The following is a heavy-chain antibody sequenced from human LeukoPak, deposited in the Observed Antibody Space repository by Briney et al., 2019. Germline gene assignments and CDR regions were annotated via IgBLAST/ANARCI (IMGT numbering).Heavy chain of an antibody. Sequence: ASVKVSCKASGYTFTDYYMDWVRPAPGQGLEWMGWINPNSGGTNYAQKFQGRVTMTRDTSISTAYMELSRLRSDDTAVYYCARGDRYSSGWYDENYCFEYWGQGTLVTVSS. V-gene: IGHV1-2*02. CDR1: GYTFTDYY. J-gene: IGHJ4*02. CDR2: INPNSGGT. D-gene: IGHD6-19*01. CDR3: ARGDRYSSGWYDENYCFEY.